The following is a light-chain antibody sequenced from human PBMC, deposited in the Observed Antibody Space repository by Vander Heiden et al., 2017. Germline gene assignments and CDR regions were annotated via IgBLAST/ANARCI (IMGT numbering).Light chain of an antibody. CDR3: QHYDYYSWT. Sequence: DIQMTQSPSTLSASVGDRVTITCRASQNIDNWLAWFQQKPGKAPKVLVSKASFLETGVPSRFSGSRSGTEFTLTISSLQPDDFATYYCQHYDYYSWTFGQGTKV. J-gene: IGKJ1*01. V-gene: IGKV1-5*03. CDR2: KAS. CDR1: QNIDNW.